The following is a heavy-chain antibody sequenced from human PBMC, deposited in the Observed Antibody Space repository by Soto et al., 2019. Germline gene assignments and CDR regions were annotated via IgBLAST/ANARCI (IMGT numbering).Heavy chain of an antibody. CDR2: IYPGDSDT. Sequence: PGASLKISCKVSGYSFTSYWIGWVRQMPGKGLEWMGIIYPGDSDTRYSPSFQGQVTISADKPISTAYLQWSSLKASDTAMYYCARRVGYCTNGVCYTNFDYWGQGTLVTVSS. V-gene: IGHV5-51*01. CDR3: ARRVGYCTNGVCYTNFDY. CDR1: GYSFTSYW. J-gene: IGHJ4*02. D-gene: IGHD2-8*01.